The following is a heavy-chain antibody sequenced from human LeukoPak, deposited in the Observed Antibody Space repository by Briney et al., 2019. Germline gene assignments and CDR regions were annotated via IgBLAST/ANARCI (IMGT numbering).Heavy chain of an antibody. CDR1: GFTFSSYG. Sequence: TGGSLRLSCAASGFTFSSYGMHWVRQAPGKGLEWVAVIRYDGRNKYYADVVKGRFTISRDNSKNTLYLQMNSLRAEDTAVYYCAKDSYHFGVVSTSEYYFDYWGQGTLVTVSS. D-gene: IGHD3-3*01. CDR2: IRYDGRNK. V-gene: IGHV3-30*02. J-gene: IGHJ4*02. CDR3: AKDSYHFGVVSTSEYYFDY.